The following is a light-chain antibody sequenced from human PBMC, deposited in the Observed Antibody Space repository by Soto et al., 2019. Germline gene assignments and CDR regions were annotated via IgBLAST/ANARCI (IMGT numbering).Light chain of an antibody. V-gene: IGLV2-23*02. J-gene: IGLJ2*01. Sequence: QSVLTQPASVSGSPGQSITISCTGTTSDVGTYNLVSWYQQYPGKAPQVVISEVTKRPSGVSSRFSGSKSGNMASLTISGLQAEDEADYYCRSYAGTGTWIFGGGTKLTVL. CDR1: TSDVGTYNL. CDR3: RSYAGTGTWI. CDR2: EVT.